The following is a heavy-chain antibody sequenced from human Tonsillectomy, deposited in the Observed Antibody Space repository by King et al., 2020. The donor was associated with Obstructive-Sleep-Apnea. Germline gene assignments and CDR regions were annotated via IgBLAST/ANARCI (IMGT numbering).Heavy chain of an antibody. V-gene: IGHV3-23*04. CDR2: IRGGGYNT. D-gene: IGHD1-1*01. CDR1: GFTLSSYG. Sequence: VQLVESGGGLVQPGGSLRLSCEGSGFTLSSYGMTWVRQPPGMGLDWVSGIRGGGYNTNYADSVKGRFTISRDNSRNTLFLQMNSLIADDTAVYYCAKERSWNEDFDYWGQGTLVTVSS. CDR3: AKERSWNEDFDY. J-gene: IGHJ4*02.